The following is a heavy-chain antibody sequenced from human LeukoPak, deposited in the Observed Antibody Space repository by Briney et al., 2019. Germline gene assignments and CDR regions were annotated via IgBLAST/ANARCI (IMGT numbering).Heavy chain of an antibody. V-gene: IGHV6-1*01. D-gene: IGHD1-1*01. Sequence: SQTLSLTCAISGDSVSSNGAAWNWIRQSPPRGLEWLGRTYYRSKWYNDYAVFVKSRITINPDTSKNHFSLQLNSVSPEDTAVYYCARELNWNDAFDIWGQGTMVTVSS. CDR1: GDSVSSNGAA. J-gene: IGHJ3*02. CDR3: ARELNWNDAFDI. CDR2: TYYRSKWYN.